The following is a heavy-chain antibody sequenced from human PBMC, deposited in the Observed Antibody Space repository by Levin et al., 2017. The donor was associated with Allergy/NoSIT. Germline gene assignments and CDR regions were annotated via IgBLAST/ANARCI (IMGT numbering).Heavy chain of an antibody. V-gene: IGHV3-21*01. J-gene: IGHJ4*02. Sequence: GGSLRLSCAASGFTFSSYSMNWVRQAPGKGLEWVSSISSSSSYIYYADSVKGRFTISRDNAKNSLYLQMNSLRAEDTAVYYCARDYVYCGGDCYSPFDYWGQGTLVTVSS. CDR2: ISSSSSYI. D-gene: IGHD2-21*01. CDR1: GFTFSSYS. CDR3: ARDYVYCGGDCYSPFDY.